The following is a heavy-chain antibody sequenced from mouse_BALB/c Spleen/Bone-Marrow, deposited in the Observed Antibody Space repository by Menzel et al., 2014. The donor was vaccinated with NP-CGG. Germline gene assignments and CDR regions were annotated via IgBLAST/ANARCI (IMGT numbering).Heavy chain of an antibody. CDR1: GFDFSGYW. V-gene: IGHV4-1*02. J-gene: IGHJ3*01. D-gene: IGHD1-1*01. CDR2: INPDSTTI. CDR3: ARLSYYGRFAY. Sequence: DVKLQESGGGLVQPGGSLKLSCAASGFDFSGYWMSWVRQAPGKGVEWIGEINPDSTTINYAPSRKDKFIISRDNAKNTLFLQMSKVRSEDTALYYCARLSYYGRFAYWGQGTLVTVSA.